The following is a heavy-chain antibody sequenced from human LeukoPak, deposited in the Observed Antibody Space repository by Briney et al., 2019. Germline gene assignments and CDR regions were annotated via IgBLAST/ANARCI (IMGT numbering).Heavy chain of an antibody. Sequence: SLRLSCAASGFTFDDYAMHWVRQAPGKGLEGVSGISWNSGSIGYADSVKGRFTISRDNAKNSLYLQMNSLRAEDMALYYCAKGREYQLLPDAFDIWGQGTMVTVSS. J-gene: IGHJ3*02. CDR2: ISWNSGSI. CDR1: GFTFDDYA. V-gene: IGHV3-9*03. D-gene: IGHD2-2*01. CDR3: AKGREYQLLPDAFDI.